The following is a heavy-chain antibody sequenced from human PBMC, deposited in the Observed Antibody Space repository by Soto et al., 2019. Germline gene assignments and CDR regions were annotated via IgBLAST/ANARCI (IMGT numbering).Heavy chain of an antibody. CDR1: GFTFSSYA. D-gene: IGHD2-2*01. Sequence: GSLRLSCAASGFTFSSYAMSWVRRAPGKGLEWVSATSGSGGSTYYADSVKGRFTISRDNSKNTLYLQMNSLRAEDTAVYYCAKGLRGWSTSCYCYYYYMDVWGKGTTVTVSS. J-gene: IGHJ6*03. CDR3: AKGLRGWSTSCYCYYYYMDV. V-gene: IGHV3-23*01. CDR2: TSGSGGST.